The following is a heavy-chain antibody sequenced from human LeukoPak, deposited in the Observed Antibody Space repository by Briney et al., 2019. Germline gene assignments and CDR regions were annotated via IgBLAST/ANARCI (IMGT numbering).Heavy chain of an antibody. CDR1: GGTFSSYA. CDR2: IIPIFGTA. Sequence: SVKVSCKASGGTFSSYAISWVRQAPGQGLEWMGGIIPIFGTANYAQKFQGRVTITADESTSTAYMELSSLRSEDTAVYYCARGYCSSTSCPWDSPFDYWGQGTLVTVSS. D-gene: IGHD2-2*01. J-gene: IGHJ4*02. CDR3: ARGYCSSTSCPWDSPFDY. V-gene: IGHV1-69*13.